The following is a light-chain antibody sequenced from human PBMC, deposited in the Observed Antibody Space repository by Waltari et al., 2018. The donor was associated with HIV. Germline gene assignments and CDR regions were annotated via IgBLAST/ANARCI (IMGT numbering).Light chain of an antibody. CDR1: SSNIGAGYD. Sequence: QSVLTQPPSVSGAPGQRVTISCTGSSSNIGAGYDVHWYQQLPGTAPKLLITTNTNRPSGVPDRFSGSKSGTSASLAITGLQAEDEAGYYCQSYDRSLSVIFGGGTKLTVL. J-gene: IGLJ2*01. CDR2: TNT. CDR3: QSYDRSLSVI. V-gene: IGLV1-40*01.